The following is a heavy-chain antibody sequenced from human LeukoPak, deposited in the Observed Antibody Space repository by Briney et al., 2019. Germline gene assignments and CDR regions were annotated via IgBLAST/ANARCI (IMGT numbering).Heavy chain of an antibody. J-gene: IGHJ4*02. CDR1: GGSISTSSYY. V-gene: IGHV4-39*01. CDR3: ARQADFALVEMATIMFDY. D-gene: IGHD5-24*01. CDR2: LYHTGST. Sequence: SETLSLTCTVSGGSISTSSYYWGWIRHPPVKGLEWIGSLYHTGSTYYNPSLKSRVNISVDTSKNQFSLTLNSVTAADTAVYYCARQADFALVEMATIMFDYWGQGTLVTVSS.